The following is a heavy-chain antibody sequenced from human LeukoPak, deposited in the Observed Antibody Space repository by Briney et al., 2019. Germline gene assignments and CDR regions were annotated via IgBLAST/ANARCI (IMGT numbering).Heavy chain of an antibody. J-gene: IGHJ4*02. CDR3: ARINVPPPVGSKELRYFDWQYYFDY. V-gene: IGHV1-8*01. CDR1: GYTFTSYD. CDR2: MNPNSGNT. Sequence: ASVKVSCKASGYTFTSYDINWVRQATGQGLEWMGWMNPNSGNTSYAQKFQGRVTMTRNTSISTAYMELSSLRSEDTAVYYCARINVPPPVGSKELRYFDWQYYFDYWGQGTLVTVSS. D-gene: IGHD3-9*01.